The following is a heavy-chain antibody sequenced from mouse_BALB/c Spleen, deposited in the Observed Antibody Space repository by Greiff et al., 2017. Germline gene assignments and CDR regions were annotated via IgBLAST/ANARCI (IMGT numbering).Heavy chain of an antibody. V-gene: IGHV7-3*02. Sequence: EVQGVESGGGLVQPGGSLRLSCATSGFTFTDYYMSWVRQPPGKALEWLGFIRNKANGYTTEYSASVKGRFTISRDNSQSILYLQMNTLRAEDSATYYCARDYRYAYYAMDYWGQGTSVTVSS. J-gene: IGHJ4*01. CDR1: GFTFTDYY. CDR2: IRNKANGYTT. CDR3: ARDYRYAYYAMDY. D-gene: IGHD2-14*01.